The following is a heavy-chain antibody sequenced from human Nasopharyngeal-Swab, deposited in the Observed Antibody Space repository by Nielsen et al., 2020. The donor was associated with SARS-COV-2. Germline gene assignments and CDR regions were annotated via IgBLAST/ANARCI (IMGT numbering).Heavy chain of an antibody. D-gene: IGHD1-14*01. Sequence: GESLKISCAASGFTFSDYYMSWIRQAPGKGLEWVSYISSSSSYTNYADSVKGRFTISRDNAKNSPYLQMNSLRAEDTAVYYCARVARYEEDYWGQGTLVTVSS. CDR2: ISSSSSYT. V-gene: IGHV3-11*06. CDR1: GFTFSDYY. J-gene: IGHJ4*02. CDR3: ARVARYEEDY.